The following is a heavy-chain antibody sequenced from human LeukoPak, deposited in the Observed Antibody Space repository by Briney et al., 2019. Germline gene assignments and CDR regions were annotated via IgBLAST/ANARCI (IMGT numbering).Heavy chain of an antibody. J-gene: IGHJ4*02. CDR2: IYTSGST. Sequence: TLSLTCTVSGGSISSGSYYWSWIRQPAGKGLEWIGRIYTSGSTNYNPSLKSRVTISVDTSKNQFSLKLCSVTAADTAVYYCASTTITMVRALDYWGQGTLVTVSS. D-gene: IGHD3-10*01. CDR1: GGSISSGSYY. CDR3: ASTTITMVRALDY. V-gene: IGHV4-61*02.